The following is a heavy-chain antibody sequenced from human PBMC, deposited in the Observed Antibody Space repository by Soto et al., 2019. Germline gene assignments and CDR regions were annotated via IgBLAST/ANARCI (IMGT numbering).Heavy chain of an antibody. J-gene: IGHJ6*02. CDR1: GGTIRCYA. CDR2: IIPIFGTA. V-gene: IGHV1-69*13. Sequence: SAKVSCKESGGTIRCYAISWAQHSHGQRIEWLGGIIPIFGTANYAQKFQGRVTITADESTSTAYMELSSLRSEDAAVYYFARGLLYCSSTSCYYYYYGMDVWGQGTTVTVSS. D-gene: IGHD2-2*01. CDR3: ARGLLYCSSTSCYYYYYGMDV.